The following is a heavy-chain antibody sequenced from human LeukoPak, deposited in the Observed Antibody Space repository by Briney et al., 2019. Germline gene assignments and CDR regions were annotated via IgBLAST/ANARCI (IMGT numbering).Heavy chain of an antibody. J-gene: IGHJ4*02. CDR1: GGSISSSSYY. V-gene: IGHV4-39*02. Sequence: SETLSLTCTVSGGSISSSSYYWGWIRQPPGKGLEWIGTVFYNGATYYSPSLKSRVTISVDTSKNQFSLKLNSVTAADTAVFYCATEARFAAPAMGDFWGQGALVTVSS. CDR3: ATEARFAAPAMGDF. D-gene: IGHD6-13*01. CDR2: VFYNGAT.